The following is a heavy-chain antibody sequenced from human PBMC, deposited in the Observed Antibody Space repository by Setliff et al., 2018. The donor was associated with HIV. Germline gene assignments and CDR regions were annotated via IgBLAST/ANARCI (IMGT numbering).Heavy chain of an antibody. V-gene: IGHV7-4-1*01. J-gene: IGHJ4*02. Sequence: ASVKVSCKAAGYSFTTYAMNWVRQAPGQGPEWRGWINTKTGNPTYAQGFTGRFVFSLDTSLTTAYLQISSLKTEDTAVYYCARGSVILPYSFDYWGQGTLVTVSS. D-gene: IGHD3-9*01. CDR2: INTKTGNP. CDR3: ARGSVILPYSFDY. CDR1: GYSFTTYA.